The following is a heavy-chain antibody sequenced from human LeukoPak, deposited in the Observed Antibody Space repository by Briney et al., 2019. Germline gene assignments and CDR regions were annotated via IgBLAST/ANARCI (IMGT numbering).Heavy chain of an antibody. CDR2: TNSDGSST. Sequence: GGSLRLSCAASGFTFSSYWMHWVRQAPGKGLVWVSRTNSDGSSTSYADSVKGRFTISRDNAKNTLYLQMNSLRAEDTAVYYCARGYSSYGWFYFDYWGQGTLVTVSS. CDR3: ARGYSSYGWFYFDY. J-gene: IGHJ4*02. D-gene: IGHD5-18*01. V-gene: IGHV3-74*01. CDR1: GFTFSSYW.